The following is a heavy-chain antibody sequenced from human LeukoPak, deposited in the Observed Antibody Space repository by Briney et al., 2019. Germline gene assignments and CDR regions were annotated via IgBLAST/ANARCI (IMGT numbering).Heavy chain of an antibody. D-gene: IGHD3-10*01. CDR3: ARGSRFHPQNWFDP. V-gene: IGHV1-2*02. Sequence: ASVKVSCTASGYTFIDYYIHWVRQAPGQGLEWMGWVGPNTGGTYYAQTFQGRVTMTSAASISTVYMELTSLTYDDTAVYSCARGSRFHPQNWFDPWGQGTLITVSS. J-gene: IGHJ5*02. CDR1: GYTFIDYY. CDR2: VGPNTGGT.